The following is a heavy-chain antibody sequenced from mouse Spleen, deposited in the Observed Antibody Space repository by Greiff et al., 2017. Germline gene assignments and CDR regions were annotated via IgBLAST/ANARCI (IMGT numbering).Heavy chain of an antibody. CDR2: ISSGGSYT. CDR1: GFTFSSYA. Sequence: DVKLVESGGGLVKPGGSLKLSCAASGFTFSSYAMSWVRQTPEKRLEWVATISSGGSYTYYPDSVKGRFTISRDNAKNTLYLQMSSLRSEDTAMYYCARQRFYYGRGYAMDYWGQGTSVTVSS. V-gene: IGHV5-9-3*01. CDR3: ARQRFYYGRGYAMDY. D-gene: IGHD1-1*01. J-gene: IGHJ4*01.